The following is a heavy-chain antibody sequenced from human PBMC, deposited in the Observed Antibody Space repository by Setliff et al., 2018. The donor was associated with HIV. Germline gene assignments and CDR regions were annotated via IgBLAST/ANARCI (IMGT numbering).Heavy chain of an antibody. CDR2: INSDGSNT. J-gene: IGHJ3*02. CDR1: GFTFRNYW. Sequence: PGGSLRLSCAASGFTFRNYWMHWVRQAPGKGLVWVSRINSDGSNTRYADSVRGRFTISRDNAKNTMYLQMDSLRAEDTAVYYCARAQSYDILTGYYLSAFDIWGQGTMVTVSS. V-gene: IGHV3-74*01. D-gene: IGHD3-9*01. CDR3: ARAQSYDILTGYYLSAFDI.